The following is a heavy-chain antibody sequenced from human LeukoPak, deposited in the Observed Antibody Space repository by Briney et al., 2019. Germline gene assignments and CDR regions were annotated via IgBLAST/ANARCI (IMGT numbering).Heavy chain of an antibody. CDR1: GGSFSGYY. V-gene: IGHV4-34*01. D-gene: IGHD5-24*01. J-gene: IGHJ4*02. Sequence: SETLSLTCAVYGGSFSGYYWSWIRQPPGKGLEWIGEINHSGSTNYNPSLKSRVTISVDTSKNQFSLKLSSVTAADTAVYYCASVGMATIFFDYWGQGTLVTVSS. CDR3: ASVGMATIFFDY. CDR2: INHSGST.